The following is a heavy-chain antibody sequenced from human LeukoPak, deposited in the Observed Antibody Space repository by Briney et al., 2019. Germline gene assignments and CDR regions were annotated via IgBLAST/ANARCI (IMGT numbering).Heavy chain of an antibody. CDR2: ISGGSDGT. CDR1: GFTFINYA. Sequence: GGSLRLSCAASGFTFINYAMSWVRQAPGMGLEWVSGISGGSDGTYYADSVKGRFTISRDNSKNTLYLQMNSLRAEDTAVYYCARDRVAGEFDYWGQGTLVTVSS. V-gene: IGHV3-23*01. CDR3: ARDRVAGEFDY. D-gene: IGHD6-19*01. J-gene: IGHJ4*02.